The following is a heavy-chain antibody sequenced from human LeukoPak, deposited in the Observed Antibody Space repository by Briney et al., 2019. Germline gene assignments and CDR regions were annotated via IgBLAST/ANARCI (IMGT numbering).Heavy chain of an antibody. CDR1: GGSISSYY. V-gene: IGHV3-23*01. CDR2: ISGSGGST. CDR3: ASNPATGYCSSTSCPATNWFDP. D-gene: IGHD2-2*01. J-gene: IGHJ5*02. Sequence: ETLSLTCTVSGGSISSYYWSWVRQAPGKGLEWVSAISGSGGSTYYADSVKGRFTISRDNSKNTLYLQMNSLRAEDTAVYYCASNPATGYCSSTSCPATNWFDPWGQGTLVTVSS.